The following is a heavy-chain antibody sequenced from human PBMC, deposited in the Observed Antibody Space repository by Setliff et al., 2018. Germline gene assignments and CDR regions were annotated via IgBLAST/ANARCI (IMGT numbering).Heavy chain of an antibody. J-gene: IGHJ4*02. D-gene: IGHD1-1*01. CDR2: IYTSGST. CDR1: GGSIDGYY. V-gene: IGHV4-4*07. CDR3: ARVRTNYFDY. Sequence: SETLSLTCTVSGGSIDGYYWAWIRQPAGKGLEWIGRIYTSGSTNYNPPLKSRVTISVDKSKNQFPLKLSSVAAADTAVYYCARVRTNYFDYWGQGTLVTVSS.